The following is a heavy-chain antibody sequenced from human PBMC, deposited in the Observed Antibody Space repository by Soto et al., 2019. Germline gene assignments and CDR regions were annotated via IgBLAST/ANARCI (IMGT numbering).Heavy chain of an antibody. CDR1: GFTFSSYA. Sequence: EVQLLESGGGLVQPGGSLRLSCAASGFTFSSYAMSWVRQAPGKGLEWVAAISGSGGSTYYADSVKGRFTISRDNSKNKLYLQRNSQRAEDTAVYYCAKDRQDIVVVPAAMAFDYWGQGTLVTVSS. D-gene: IGHD2-2*01. V-gene: IGHV3-23*01. J-gene: IGHJ4*02. CDR3: AKDRQDIVVVPAAMAFDY. CDR2: ISGSGGST.